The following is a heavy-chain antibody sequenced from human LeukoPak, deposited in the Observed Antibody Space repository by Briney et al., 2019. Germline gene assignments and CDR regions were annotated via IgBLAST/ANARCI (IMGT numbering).Heavy chain of an antibody. CDR2: NSVHNGNT. Sequence: SVKVSCKASGYTFTSYGIGWVRQAPGQGLEWMGWNSVHNGNTNYAQKLQDRVTMTTDTSTSTAYMELRSLRADDTAVYYCARDGYFDLWGRGTLVTVSS. V-gene: IGHV1-18*01. J-gene: IGHJ2*01. CDR1: GYTFTSYG. CDR3: ARDGYFDL.